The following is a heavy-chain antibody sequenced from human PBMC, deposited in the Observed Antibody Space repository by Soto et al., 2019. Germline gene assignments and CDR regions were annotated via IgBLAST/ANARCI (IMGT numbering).Heavy chain of an antibody. Sequence: EVQLLESGGALVQPGGSLRLSCAASVFSFGGYAMSWVRQAPGKGLGWVSGISGGGTSTYYADSVKGRFTISRDSSMVYLQMNSLRAEDTAVYYCAKWGGYYPYYHETDVWGQGTTVTVSS. CDR3: AKWGGYYPYYHETDV. J-gene: IGHJ6*02. V-gene: IGHV3-23*01. CDR1: VFSFGGYA. D-gene: IGHD1-26*01. CDR2: ISGGGTST.